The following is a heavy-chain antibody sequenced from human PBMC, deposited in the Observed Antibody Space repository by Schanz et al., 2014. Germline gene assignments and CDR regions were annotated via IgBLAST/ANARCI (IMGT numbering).Heavy chain of an antibody. V-gene: IGHV3-30*02. CDR2: IWYDGSNK. Sequence: QVQLVESGGGVAQPGGSLRLSCAASGFTFSSYSMHWVRQAPGKGLEWVALIWYDGSNKYYADSVKGRFTISRDNSKNTLFLQVNSLRAEDTAVYYCAKDHFGHYDSSGCSDCYYYGMDVWGQGTTVTVSS. CDR1: GFTFSSYS. CDR3: AKDHFGHYDSSGCSDCYYYGMDV. J-gene: IGHJ6*02. D-gene: IGHD3-22*01.